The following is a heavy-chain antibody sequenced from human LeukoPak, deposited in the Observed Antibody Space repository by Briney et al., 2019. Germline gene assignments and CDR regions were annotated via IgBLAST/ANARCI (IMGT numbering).Heavy chain of an antibody. Sequence: GGSLRLSCAASGFTFSSYAMSWVRQAPGKGLEWVANIKQDGSEKYYEDSVKGRFTISRDNAKNSLYLQMNSLRAEDTAVYYCAREGSGAFDIWGQGTMVTVSS. CDR3: AREGSGAFDI. J-gene: IGHJ3*02. CDR2: IKQDGSEK. D-gene: IGHD1-26*01. V-gene: IGHV3-7*03. CDR1: GFTFSSYA.